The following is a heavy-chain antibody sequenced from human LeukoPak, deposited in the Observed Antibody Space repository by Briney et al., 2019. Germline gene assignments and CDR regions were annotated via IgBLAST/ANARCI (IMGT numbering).Heavy chain of an antibody. Sequence: GGSLRLSCAASGFTFSSYGMHWVRQAPGKGLEWVAFIRYDGSNKYYADSVKGRFTISRDNSKNTLYLQMNSLRIEDTAVFFCARGSYSYGYHNFDYWGQGTLVTVSS. V-gene: IGHV3-30*02. J-gene: IGHJ4*02. D-gene: IGHD5-18*01. CDR2: IRYDGSNK. CDR3: ARGSYSYGYHNFDY. CDR1: GFTFSSYG.